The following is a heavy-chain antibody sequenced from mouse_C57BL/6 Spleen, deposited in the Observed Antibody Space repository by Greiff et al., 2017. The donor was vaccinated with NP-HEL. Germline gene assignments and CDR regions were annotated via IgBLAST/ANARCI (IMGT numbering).Heavy chain of an antibody. V-gene: IGHV1-80*01. J-gene: IGHJ1*03. CDR2: IYPGDGDT. D-gene: IGHD1-1*01. Sequence: QVQLKQSGAELVKPGASVKISCKASGYAFSSYWMNWVKQRPGKGLEWIGQIYPGDGDTNYNGKFKGKATLTADKSSSTAYMQLSSLTSEDSAVYFCARGYYGSPYWYFDVWGTGTTVTVSS. CDR3: ARGYYGSPYWYFDV. CDR1: GYAFSSYW.